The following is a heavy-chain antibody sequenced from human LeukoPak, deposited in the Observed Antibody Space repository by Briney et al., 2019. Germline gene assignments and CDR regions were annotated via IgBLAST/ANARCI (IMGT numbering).Heavy chain of an antibody. CDR3: AREYCSGGSCYWGAFDT. D-gene: IGHD2-15*01. CDR1: GFTFSSYS. CDR2: LGSSSGYI. Sequence: GGSLRLYCVASGFTFSSYSMNWVRQAPGKGLEWVSILGSSSGYINYADSLRGRVTISRDNAKNSLYLQVNSLRAEDTAVYYCAREYCSGGSCYWGAFDTWGQGTTVTVSS. V-gene: IGHV3-21*01. J-gene: IGHJ3*02.